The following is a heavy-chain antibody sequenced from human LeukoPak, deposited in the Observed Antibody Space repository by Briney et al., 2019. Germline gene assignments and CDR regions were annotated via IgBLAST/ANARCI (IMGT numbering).Heavy chain of an antibody. D-gene: IGHD6-13*01. CDR1: GYSISSGYY. Sequence: SETLSLTCTVSGYSISSGYYWGWIRQPPGKGLEWIGSIYHSGSTYYNPSLKSRVTISVDTSKNQFSLKLSSVTAADTAVYYCASHMAAAGSRDDAFDIWGQGTMVTVSS. CDR3: ASHMAAAGSRDDAFDI. V-gene: IGHV4-38-2*02. J-gene: IGHJ3*02. CDR2: IYHSGST.